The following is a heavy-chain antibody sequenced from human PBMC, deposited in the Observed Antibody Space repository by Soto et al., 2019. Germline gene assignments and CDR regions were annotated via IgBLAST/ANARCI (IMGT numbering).Heavy chain of an antibody. CDR2: IYPGDSDT. V-gene: IGHV5-51*01. Sequence: GEPLKISCKGSGYSFTSYWIGWVRQMPGKGLEWMGIIYPGDSDTRYSPSFQCQVTISADKSISTAYLQWSSLKASDTAMYYCARHGSGSFLFYYYYGMDVWGQGTTVTSP. J-gene: IGHJ6*02. CDR1: GYSFTSYW. CDR3: ARHGSGSFLFYYYYGMDV. D-gene: IGHD1-26*01.